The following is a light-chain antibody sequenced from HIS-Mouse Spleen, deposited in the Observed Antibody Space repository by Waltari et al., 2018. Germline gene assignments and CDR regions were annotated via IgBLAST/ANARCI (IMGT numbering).Light chain of an antibody. CDR2: DVS. CDR1: SSDVGGYNY. V-gene: IGLV2-11*01. J-gene: IGLJ1*01. Sequence: QSALTQPRSVSGSPGQSVTISCTGTSSDVGGYNYVSWYQQHPGKAPKLMIYDVSKRPSGVPDRFSVSKSGNTASLTISGLQAEDEADYYCCSYAGSYTFDVFGTGTKVTVL. CDR3: CSYAGSYTFDV.